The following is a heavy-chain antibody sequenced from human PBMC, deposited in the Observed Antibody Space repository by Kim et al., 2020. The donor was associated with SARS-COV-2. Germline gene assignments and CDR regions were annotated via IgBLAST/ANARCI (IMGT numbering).Heavy chain of an antibody. CDR2: IKQDGSEK. Sequence: GGSLRLSCAASGFTFSSYWMSWVRQAPGKGLEWVANIKQDGSEKYYVDSVKGRFTISRDNAKNSLYLQMNSLRAEDTAVYYCARDTKAYCGGDCYLAWYFDLWGRGTLVTVSS. J-gene: IGHJ2*01. CDR3: ARDTKAYCGGDCYLAWYFDL. V-gene: IGHV3-7*01. D-gene: IGHD2-21*02. CDR1: GFTFSSYW.